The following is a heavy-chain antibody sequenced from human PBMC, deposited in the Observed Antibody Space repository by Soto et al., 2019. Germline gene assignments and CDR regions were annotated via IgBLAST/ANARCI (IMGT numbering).Heavy chain of an antibody. D-gene: IGHD3-10*01. V-gene: IGHV4-39*01. J-gene: IGHJ6*02. CDR3: ARRNGSGTPRDYYYGMDV. CDR1: GGSISSSSYY. Sequence: PSETLSLTCTVSGGSISSSSYYWGWIRQPPGKGLEWIGSIYYSGSTYYNPSLKSRVTISVDTSKNQFSLKLSSVTAADTAVYYCARRNGSGTPRDYYYGMDVWGQGTTVTVSS. CDR2: IYYSGST.